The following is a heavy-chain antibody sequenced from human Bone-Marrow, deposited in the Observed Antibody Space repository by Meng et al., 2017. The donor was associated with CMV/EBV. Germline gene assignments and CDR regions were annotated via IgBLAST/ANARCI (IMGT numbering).Heavy chain of an antibody. J-gene: IGHJ4*01. CDR3: VRHSRGSGYSN. D-gene: IGHD3-3*01. CDR2: IRQDGSEK. Sequence: GGSLRLSCAASGFTFSNYWMTWVRQAPGKGLEWMANIRQDGSEKQYVDSVRGRFTISRDNAKNSLYLQMNNLRAEDSAVYYCVRHSRGSGYSNWGHGTRVTVSS. V-gene: IGHV3-7*01. CDR1: GFTFSNYW.